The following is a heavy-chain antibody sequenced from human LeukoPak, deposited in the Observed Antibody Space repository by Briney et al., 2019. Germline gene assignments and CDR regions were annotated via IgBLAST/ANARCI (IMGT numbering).Heavy chain of an antibody. CDR2: IKRDGSEK. V-gene: IGHV3-7*01. J-gene: IGHJ4*02. CDR1: GFTFRSNW. CDR3: ARGGGASDY. D-gene: IGHD1-26*01. Sequence: GGSLRLSCAASGFTFRSNWMSWVRRAPGKGLEWVANIKRDGSEKYYVDSVKGRFTISRDNAKNSLYLQMNSLRAEDTAVYYCARGGGASDYWGQGTLVTVSS.